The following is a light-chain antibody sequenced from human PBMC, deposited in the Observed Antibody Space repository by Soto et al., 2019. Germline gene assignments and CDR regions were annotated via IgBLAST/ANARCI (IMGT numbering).Light chain of an antibody. CDR2: AAS. Sequence: DIQMTQSPSSVSASVGDRVTITCRASXXXXXXLAWYQQKPGKAPKLLIYAASSLQSGVPSRFSGSGSGTDXTXTISSLQPEDFATYYCQQATSFPRTFGQGTKVEIK. V-gene: IGKV1-12*01. J-gene: IGKJ1*01. CDR1: XXXXXX. CDR3: QQATSFPRT.